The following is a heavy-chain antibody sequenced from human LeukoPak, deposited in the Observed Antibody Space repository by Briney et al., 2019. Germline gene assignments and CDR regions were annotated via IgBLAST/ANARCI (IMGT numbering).Heavy chain of an antibody. CDR2: IKLDGSEK. Sequence: PGGSLRLSCVASGFTLSGYGIHWVRQAPGKGLEWVANIKLDGSEKTYVDSVKGRFTISRDNTKNSLYLQMNSLRVEDTAVFYCARDQYDTWSRRGNFDSWGQGTLVIVSS. V-gene: IGHV3-7*03. CDR1: GFTLSGYG. CDR3: ARDQYDTWSRRGNFDS. D-gene: IGHD3-3*01. J-gene: IGHJ4*02.